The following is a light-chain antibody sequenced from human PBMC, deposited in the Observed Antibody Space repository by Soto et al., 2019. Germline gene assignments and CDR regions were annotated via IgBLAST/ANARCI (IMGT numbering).Light chain of an antibody. CDR3: QQYYTTPPA. CDR2: WAS. CDR1: QSVLYSTNNKNY. V-gene: IGKV4-1*01. J-gene: IGKJ1*01. Sequence: DIVMTQSPDSLAVSLGERATINCKSSQSVLYSTNNKNYLAWYQQKPGQPPKLLIYWASTRESGVPDRLSGSGSGTDFTLNISSLQTEDVPVYYCQQYYTTPPAFGQGTKVDI.